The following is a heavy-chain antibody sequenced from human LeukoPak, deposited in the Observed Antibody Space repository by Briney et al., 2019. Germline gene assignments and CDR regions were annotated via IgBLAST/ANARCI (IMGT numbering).Heavy chain of an antibody. CDR3: ARVMMDIVLMVYAPEDAFDI. CDR1: GFTFSSYW. CDR2: IKQDGSEK. V-gene: IGHV3-7*01. Sequence: GGSLRLSRAASGFTFSSYWMSWVRQAPGKGLEWVANIKQDGSEKYYVDSVKGRFTISRDNAKNSLYLQMNSLRAEDTAVYYCARVMMDIVLMVYAPEDAFDIWGQGTMVTVSS. J-gene: IGHJ3*02. D-gene: IGHD2-8*01.